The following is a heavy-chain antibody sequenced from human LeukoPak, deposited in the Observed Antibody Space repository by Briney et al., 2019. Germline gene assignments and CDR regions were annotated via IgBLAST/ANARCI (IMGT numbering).Heavy chain of an antibody. Sequence: AGGSLRLSCAASGFTFSSYSMNWVRQAPGKGLEWVSSISSSSSYIYYADSVKGRFTISRDNAKNSLYLQMNSLRAEDTAVYYCARRRGYSYGPYYFDYWGQGTLVTVSS. CDR3: ARRRGYSYGPYYFDY. V-gene: IGHV3-21*01. CDR2: ISSSSSYI. J-gene: IGHJ4*02. D-gene: IGHD5-18*01. CDR1: GFTFSSYS.